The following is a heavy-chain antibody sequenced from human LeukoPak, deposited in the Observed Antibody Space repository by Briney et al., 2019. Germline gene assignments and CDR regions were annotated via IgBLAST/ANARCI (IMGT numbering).Heavy chain of an antibody. J-gene: IGHJ4*02. CDR3: ARADYDSSGYYPDY. V-gene: IGHV4-31*03. CDR2: IYYSGST. Sequence: PSETLSLTCTVSGGSISSGGYYWSWIRRPPGKGLEWFGYIYYSGSTYYNPSLKSRVTISVDTSKNQFSLKLSSVTAADTAVYYCARADYDSSGYYPDYWGQGTLVTVSS. CDR1: GGSISSGGYY. D-gene: IGHD3-22*01.